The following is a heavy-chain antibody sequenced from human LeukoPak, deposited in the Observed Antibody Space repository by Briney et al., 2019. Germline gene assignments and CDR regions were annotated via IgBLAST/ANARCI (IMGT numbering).Heavy chain of an antibody. CDR2: IYTSGST. Sequence: KPSETLSLTCTVSGGSISSGGYYWSWIRQPAGKGLEWIGRIYTSGSTNYNPSLKSRVTISVDTSKNQFSLKLSSVTAADTAVYYCARDLNRNMVRGAKGGFDYWGQGTLVTVSS. J-gene: IGHJ4*02. CDR1: GGSISSGGYY. CDR3: ARDLNRNMVRGAKGGFDY. D-gene: IGHD3-10*01. V-gene: IGHV4-61*02.